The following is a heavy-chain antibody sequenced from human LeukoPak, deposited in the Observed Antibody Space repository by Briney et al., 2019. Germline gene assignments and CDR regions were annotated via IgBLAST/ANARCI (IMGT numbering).Heavy chain of an antibody. CDR3: ARPYTCGGDCYYFDY. CDR1: GYSFTSYW. V-gene: IGHV5-51*01. CDR2: IYPGDSDT. D-gene: IGHD2-21*02. Sequence: GESLKISCKGSGYSFTSYWIGWVRQMPGKGLEWMGIIYPGDSDTRYSPSFQGQVTISADKSISTAYLQWSSLKASDTAMYYCARPYTCGGDCYYFDYWGQGTPVTVSS. J-gene: IGHJ4*02.